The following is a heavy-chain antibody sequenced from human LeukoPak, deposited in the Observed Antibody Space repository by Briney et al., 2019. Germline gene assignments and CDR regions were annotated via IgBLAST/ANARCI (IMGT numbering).Heavy chain of an antibody. Sequence: GGPLRLSCAASGFTFSIYVMTWVRQAPGKGLEWVSTVSGSGGTTYHADSVKGRFTVSRDNSRNTLYLQMNSLRVEDTAVYFCAKTTGYSDYSPFHHWGQGTLVTVSS. CDR3: AKTTGYSDYSPFHH. D-gene: IGHD4-11*01. V-gene: IGHV3-23*01. CDR2: VSGSGGTT. J-gene: IGHJ1*01. CDR1: GFTFSIYV.